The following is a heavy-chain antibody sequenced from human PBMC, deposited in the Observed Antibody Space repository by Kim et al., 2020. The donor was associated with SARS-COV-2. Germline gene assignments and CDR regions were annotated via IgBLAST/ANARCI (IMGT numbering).Heavy chain of an antibody. CDR3: TREVGGGYWK. Sequence: GGSLRLSCTASGFSFSSKDMTWVRQAPGKGLEWVSGIDGDGGTYYSAALVGRFTISSGNSKNKLYLQMNSLMAEDAAADYCTREVGGGYWKGGRGNRVTV. CDR1: GFSFSSKD. V-gene: IGHV3-53*01. J-gene: IGHJ1*01. D-gene: IGHD1-26*01. CDR2: IDGDGGT.